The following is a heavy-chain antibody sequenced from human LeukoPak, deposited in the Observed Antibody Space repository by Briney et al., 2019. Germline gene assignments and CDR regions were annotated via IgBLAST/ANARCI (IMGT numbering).Heavy chain of an antibody. CDR2: IYPGDSDT. CDR1: GYSFADYW. J-gene: IGHJ4*02. CDR3: GRHRSSGYYDY. D-gene: IGHD3-22*01. Sequence: GESLKISCQGSGYSFADYWIGWVRQMPGKGLEWMGIIYPGDSDTRYSPSFQGQVTISADKSISTAYLQWSSLKASDTAMYYCGRHRSSGYYDYWGQGTLVTVSS. V-gene: IGHV5-51*01.